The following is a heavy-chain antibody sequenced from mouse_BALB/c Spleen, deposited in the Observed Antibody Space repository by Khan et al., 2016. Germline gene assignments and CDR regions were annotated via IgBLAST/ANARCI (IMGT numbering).Heavy chain of an antibody. CDR3: ARPETGFAY. CDR1: GYTFTSYW. Sequence: QVQLQQSGAELAKPGASVKMSCKASGYTFTSYWMHWVKQRPGQGLEWIGYINPSTGYTEYNQKFKDKATLTADKSSSTAYMQLSSLTSEASAGYYCARPETGFAYWGQGTLVTVSA. V-gene: IGHV1-7*01. J-gene: IGHJ3*01. CDR2: INPSTGYT.